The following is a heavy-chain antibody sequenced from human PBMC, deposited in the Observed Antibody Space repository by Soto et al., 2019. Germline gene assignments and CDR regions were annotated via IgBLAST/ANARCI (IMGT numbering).Heavy chain of an antibody. Sequence: ASVKVSCKASGYTFTSYAMHWVRQAPGQRLEWMGWINAGNGNTKYSQKFQGRVTITRDTSASTAYMELSSLRSENTAVYYCARDFGYSSSPRNWFDPWGQGTLVTVSS. CDR3: ARDFGYSSSPRNWFDP. V-gene: IGHV1-3*01. CDR2: INAGNGNT. J-gene: IGHJ5*02. D-gene: IGHD6-13*01. CDR1: GYTFTSYA.